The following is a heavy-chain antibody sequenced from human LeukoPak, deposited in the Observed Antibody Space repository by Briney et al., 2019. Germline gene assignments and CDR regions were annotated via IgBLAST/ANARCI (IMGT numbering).Heavy chain of an antibody. CDR2: IYYSGTT. CDR3: VRHVYGGYSDHNHFFEP. CDR1: GFTFSSYA. D-gene: IGHD5-12*01. J-gene: IGHJ5*02. V-gene: IGHV4-59*08. Sequence: GSLRLSCAASGFTFSSYAMSWIRQPPGKGLEWIGYIYYSGTTNYNPSLKSRVTISVDTSKNQFSLKLTSVTAADTAVYYCVRHVYGGYSDHNHFFEPWGQGTLVTVSS.